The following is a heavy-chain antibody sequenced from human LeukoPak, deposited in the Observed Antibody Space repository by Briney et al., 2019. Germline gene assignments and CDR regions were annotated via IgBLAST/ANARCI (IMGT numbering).Heavy chain of an antibody. CDR1: GYTFTGHG. CDR2: ISVYTTNT. D-gene: IGHD3-10*01. V-gene: IGHV1-18*01. Sequence: ASVKVSCKASGYTFTGHGISWVRQAPGQGLEWMGWISVYTTNTAYTERLQDRITMTTDPSTSTAYLELRSLRFDDTAVYYCARVTESYGSGRRHNYYYYYMDVWGKGTTVTISS. J-gene: IGHJ6*03. CDR3: ARVTESYGSGRRHNYYYYYMDV.